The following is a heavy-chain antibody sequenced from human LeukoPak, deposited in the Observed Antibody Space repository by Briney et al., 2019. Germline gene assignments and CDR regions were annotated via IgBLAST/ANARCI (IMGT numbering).Heavy chain of an antibody. V-gene: IGHV1-69*05. CDR1: GGTFSSYA. Sequence: SVKVPCKASGGTFSSYATSWVRQAPGQGLEWMGRIIPIFGTANYAQKFQGRVTITTDESTSTAYMELSSLRSEDTAVYYCARDVFHSGVTQNYFDHWGQGTLVTVSS. CDR2: IIPIFGTA. CDR3: ARDVFHSGVTQNYFDH. J-gene: IGHJ4*02. D-gene: IGHD4-23*01.